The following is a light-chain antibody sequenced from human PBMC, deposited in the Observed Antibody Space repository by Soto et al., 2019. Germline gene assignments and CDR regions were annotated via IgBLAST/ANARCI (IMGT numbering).Light chain of an antibody. Sequence: QSVLTQPPSVSAAPGQTVTISCSGSNSNIGRNYVSWYQQLPGTAPKLLIYDNDKRPSGIPDRFSGSKCGTSATLGITGLQTGDEADYYCATLDSSLSAVLFGGGTKVTVL. CDR3: ATLDSSLSAVL. CDR2: DND. V-gene: IGLV1-51*01. CDR1: NSNIGRNY. J-gene: IGLJ2*01.